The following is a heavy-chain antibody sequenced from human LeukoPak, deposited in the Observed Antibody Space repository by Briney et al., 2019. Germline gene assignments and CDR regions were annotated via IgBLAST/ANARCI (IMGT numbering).Heavy chain of an antibody. CDR1: GFTFSSYS. V-gene: IGHV3-21*01. J-gene: IGHJ3*02. CDR3: ARMAAAGTRAFDI. Sequence: RVGSLRLSRAASGFTFSSYSMNWVRQAPGKGLEWVSSISSSSSYIYYADSVKGRFTISRDNAKNSLYLQMNSLRAEDTAVYYCARMAAAGTRAFDIWGQGTMVTVSS. D-gene: IGHD6-13*01. CDR2: ISSSSSYI.